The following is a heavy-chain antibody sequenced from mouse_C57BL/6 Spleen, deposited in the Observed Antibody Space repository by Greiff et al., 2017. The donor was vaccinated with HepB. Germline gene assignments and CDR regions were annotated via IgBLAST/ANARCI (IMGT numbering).Heavy chain of an antibody. CDR1: GYTFTSYW. CDR3: ARRGIYYDYDVEYYAMDY. Sequence: VQLQQSGAELVKPGASVKLSCKASGYTFTSYWIHWVKQRPGRGLEWIGRIDPNSGGTKYNEKFKSKATLTVDKPSSTAYMQLSSLTSEDSAVYYCARRGIYYDYDVEYYAMDYWGQGTSVTVSS. V-gene: IGHV1-72*01. J-gene: IGHJ4*01. CDR2: IDPNSGGT. D-gene: IGHD2-4*01.